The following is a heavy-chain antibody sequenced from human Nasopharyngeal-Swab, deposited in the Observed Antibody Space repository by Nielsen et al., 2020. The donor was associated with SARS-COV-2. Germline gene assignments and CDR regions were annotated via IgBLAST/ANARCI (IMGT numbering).Heavy chain of an antibody. CDR1: GYTFTRYY. Sequence: ASAKVSCKASGYTFTRYYMHWVRQAPGQGLEWMVIINPSGGSTSYAQNVQGRDTMTRDTSTCTVYLELSNLRSENTAVYYCARDRIAAAGPYYFDYWSQGTLVTVTS. CDR3: ARDRIAAAGPYYFDY. D-gene: IGHD6-13*01. V-gene: IGHV1-46*01. J-gene: IGHJ4*02. CDR2: INPSGGST.